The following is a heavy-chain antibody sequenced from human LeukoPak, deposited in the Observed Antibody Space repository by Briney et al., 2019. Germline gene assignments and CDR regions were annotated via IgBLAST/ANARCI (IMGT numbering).Heavy chain of an antibody. J-gene: IGHJ4*02. CDR1: GYSISSGYY. CDR3: ARPGYCSSTSCLGY. CDR2: IYHSGST. D-gene: IGHD2-2*01. V-gene: IGHV4-38-2*01. Sequence: SETLSLTCAVSGYSISSGYYWGWIRQPPGKGLEWVGSIYHSGSTYYNPSLKSRVTISVDTSKNQFSLKLSSVAAADTAVYYCARPGYCSSTSCLGYWGQGTLVTVSS.